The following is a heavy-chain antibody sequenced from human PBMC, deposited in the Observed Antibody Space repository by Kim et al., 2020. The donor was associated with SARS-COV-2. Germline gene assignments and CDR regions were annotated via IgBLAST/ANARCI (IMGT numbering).Heavy chain of an antibody. CDR3: ARARGGTMIVVVIGAFDI. CDR1: GGSISSGGYY. J-gene: IGHJ3*02. Sequence: SETLSLTRTVSGGSISSGGYYWSWIRQHPGKGLEWIGYIYYSGSTYYNPSLKSRVTISVDTSKNQFSLKLSSVTAADTAVYYCARARGGTMIVVVIGAFDIWGQGTMVTVSS. V-gene: IGHV4-31*03. D-gene: IGHD3-22*01. CDR2: IYYSGST.